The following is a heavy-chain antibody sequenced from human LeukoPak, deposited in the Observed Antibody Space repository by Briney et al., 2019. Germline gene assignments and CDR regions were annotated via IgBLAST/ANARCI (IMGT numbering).Heavy chain of an antibody. CDR3: ARSMDG. V-gene: IGHV3-7*01. J-gene: IGHJ6*02. Sequence: GGSLRLSCVASGCTFSNYWMHWVRQAPGQGLEWVANIKQDGGEKFYVDSVKGRFTISRDNTKNSLYLQMNSLRVEDSAVYYCARSMDGWGQGTTVTVSS. CDR1: GCTFSNYW. CDR2: IKQDGGEK.